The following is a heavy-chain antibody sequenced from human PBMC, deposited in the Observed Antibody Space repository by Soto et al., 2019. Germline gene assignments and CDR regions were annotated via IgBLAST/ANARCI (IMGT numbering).Heavy chain of an antibody. Sequence: QTLSLTCAISGDSVSSNSAAWNWFRQSPSRGLEWLGRTYYRSNWHNDYAVSVKSRITINQDTSKNQFSLQLNSVTPEDAAVYYCARDTGSSWSTFDYWGQGTLVTVSS. V-gene: IGHV6-1*01. J-gene: IGHJ4*02. D-gene: IGHD6-13*01. CDR3: ARDTGSSWSTFDY. CDR2: TYYRSNWHN. CDR1: GDSVSSNSAA.